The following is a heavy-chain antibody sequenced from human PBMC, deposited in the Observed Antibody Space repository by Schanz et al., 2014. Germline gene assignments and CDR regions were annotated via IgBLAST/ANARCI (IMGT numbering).Heavy chain of an antibody. CDR1: GFSFSTYA. CDR2: ISGSGETT. D-gene: IGHD6-19*01. CDR3: ASPPISVAGRVADY. Sequence: QVQLVESGGGVVQPGRSLRLSCAASGFSFSTYAMHWVRQAPGKGLEWVSAISGSGETTYYADSVKGRMTVSRDTSKNALFLQMNNLRAEDTAVYYCASPPISVAGRVADYWGQGILVAVSS. V-gene: IGHV3-64*04. J-gene: IGHJ4*02.